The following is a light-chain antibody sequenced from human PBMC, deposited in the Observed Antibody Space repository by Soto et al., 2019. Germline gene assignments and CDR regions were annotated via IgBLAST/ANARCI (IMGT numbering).Light chain of an antibody. CDR2: DAF. J-gene: IGKJ4*01. Sequence: EIVLTQSPVTLSLSPGDRATLSCRASQSVSSYLAWYQQKPGQAPRLLIYDAFNRATGVPARFSGSGSGTNVTLTISSLEPEDFAVYYCQQRSNWPLTFGGGTKVDIK. V-gene: IGKV3-11*01. CDR1: QSVSSY. CDR3: QQRSNWPLT.